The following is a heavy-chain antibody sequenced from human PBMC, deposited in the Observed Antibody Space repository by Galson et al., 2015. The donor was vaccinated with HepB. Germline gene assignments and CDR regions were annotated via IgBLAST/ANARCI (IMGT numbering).Heavy chain of an antibody. V-gene: IGHV5-51*01. CDR1: GYSFTSYW. D-gene: IGHD3-22*01. Sequence: QSGAEVKKPGESLKISCKGSGYSFTSYWIGWVRQMPGKGLEWMGIIYPGDSDTRYSPSFQGQVTISADKSISTAYLQWSSLKASDTAMYYCARLVGYGSGSYWTTWYYYDSSGYYGYWFDPWGQGTLVTVSS. J-gene: IGHJ5*02. CDR3: ARLVGYGSGSYWTTWYYYDSSGYYGYWFDP. CDR2: IYPGDSDT.